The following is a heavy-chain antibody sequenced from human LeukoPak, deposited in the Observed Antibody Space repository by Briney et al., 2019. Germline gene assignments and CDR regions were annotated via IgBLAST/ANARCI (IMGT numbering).Heavy chain of an antibody. CDR2: INPDGTKK. J-gene: IGHJ4*02. CDR1: GFTFTSYW. D-gene: IGHD5-18*01. V-gene: IGHV3-7*01. CDR3: ASQPAVVDLDC. Sequence: PGGSLRLSCAASGFTFTSYWMTWVRQAPGKGLGWVANINPDGTKKTYVDSVKGRFTISRDNAENSLHLQMNSLRVEDTAVYYCASQPAVVDLDCWGQGTLVTVSS.